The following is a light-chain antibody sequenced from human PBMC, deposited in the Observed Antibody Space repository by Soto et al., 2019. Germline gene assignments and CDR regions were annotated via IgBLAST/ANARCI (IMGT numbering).Light chain of an antibody. CDR1: SGDVGSYKY. V-gene: IGLV2-23*01. CDR2: EAN. CDR3: CTYASTSTSLV. J-gene: IGLJ1*01. Sequence: QSVLTQPASVSGSPGQSISVSCTGSSGDVGSYKYVSWYQQHPGKAPKLMIYEANKRPSGVSNRFSGSKSGNTASLTISGLQAEDEAEYFCCTYASTSTSLVFGTGTKLTVL.